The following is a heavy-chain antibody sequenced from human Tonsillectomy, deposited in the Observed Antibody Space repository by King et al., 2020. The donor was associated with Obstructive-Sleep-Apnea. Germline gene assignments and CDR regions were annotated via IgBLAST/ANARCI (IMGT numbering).Heavy chain of an antibody. CDR2: IYYSGST. CDR1: GGSISSGGYY. V-gene: IGHV4-31*03. D-gene: IGHD3-22*01. CDR3: ARLDSSGYDDAFDI. J-gene: IGHJ3*02. Sequence: VQLQESGPGLVKTSETLSLTCTVSGGSISSGGYYWSWIRQHPGKGLEWIGYIYYSGSTYFKPSLKSRVTISKDTSKNQFSLKLSSVTAADTAVYYCARLDSSGYDDAFDIWGQGTMVTVSS.